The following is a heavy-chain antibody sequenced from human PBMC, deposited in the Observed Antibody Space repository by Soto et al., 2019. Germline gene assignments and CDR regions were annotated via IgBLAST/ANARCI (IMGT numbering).Heavy chain of an antibody. CDR1: GGSITSSGYY. CDR3: ADYSGTYNDAFDV. CDR2: IYYTGST. D-gene: IGHD1-26*01. V-gene: IGHV4-39*01. J-gene: IGHJ3*01. Sequence: QLQLQESGPGLVRPSETLSLSCTVSGGSITSSGYYWGWIRQPPGKGLEWIGSIYYTGSTYYNPSLKSRVTISFDKSKNQFSLRLNSVTAADTAVFYCADYSGTYNDAFDVWGQGTRVTVSS.